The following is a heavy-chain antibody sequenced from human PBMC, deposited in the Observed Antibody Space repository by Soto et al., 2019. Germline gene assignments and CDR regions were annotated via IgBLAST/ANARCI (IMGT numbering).Heavy chain of an antibody. V-gene: IGHV3-21*01. CDR3: ASFVNIGFGELLAPNMYNWFDP. CDR1: GFTFSSYS. J-gene: IGHJ5*02. D-gene: IGHD3-10*01. Sequence: GGSLRLSCAASGFTFSSYSMNWVRQAPGKGLEWVSSISSSSSYIYYADSVKGRFTISRDNAKNSLYLQMNSLRAEDTAVYYCASFVNIGFGELLAPNMYNWFDPWGQGTLVTVSS. CDR2: ISSSSSYI.